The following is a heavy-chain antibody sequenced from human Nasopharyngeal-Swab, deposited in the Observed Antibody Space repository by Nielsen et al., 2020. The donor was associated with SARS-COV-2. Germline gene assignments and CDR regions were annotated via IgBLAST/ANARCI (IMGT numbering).Heavy chain of an antibody. Sequence: PGKGLEWIGEINHSGSTNYNPSLKSRVTISVNTSKNQFSLKLSSVTAADTAVYYCARGEVLRFLEWLEGDDALDIWGQGTMVTVSS. CDR2: INHSGST. CDR3: ARGEVLRFLEWLEGDDALDI. J-gene: IGHJ3*02. V-gene: IGHV4-34*01. D-gene: IGHD3-3*01.